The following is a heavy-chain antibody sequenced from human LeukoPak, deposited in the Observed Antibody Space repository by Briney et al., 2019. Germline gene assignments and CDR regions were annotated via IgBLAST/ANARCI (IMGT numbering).Heavy chain of an antibody. CDR2: IYTSGST. V-gene: IGHV4-61*02. CDR3: ARESLGPPYYFDY. Sequence: SQTLSLTCNVSGGSISSGSDYWSWIRQPAGKGLEWIGRIYTSGSTNYNPSLKSRVTILVDTSKNQFSLKLTSVTAADTAVYYCARESLGPPYYFDYWGQGTLVTVSS. J-gene: IGHJ4*02. CDR1: GGSISSGSDY. D-gene: IGHD1-26*01.